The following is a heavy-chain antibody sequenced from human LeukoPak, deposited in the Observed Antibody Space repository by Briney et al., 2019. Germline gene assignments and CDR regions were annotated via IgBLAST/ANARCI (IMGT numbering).Heavy chain of an antibody. CDR2: INSDGSST. Sequence: GGSLRLSCAASGFTFSSYWMHWVRQAPGKGLVWVSRINSDGSSTYYADSVKGRFTISRDNSKNTLYLQMNSLRAEDTAVYYCASGSRPYYYYYYMDVWGKGTTVTVSS. V-gene: IGHV3-74*01. J-gene: IGHJ6*03. CDR3: ASGSRPYYYYYYMDV. CDR1: GFTFSSYW. D-gene: IGHD1-26*01.